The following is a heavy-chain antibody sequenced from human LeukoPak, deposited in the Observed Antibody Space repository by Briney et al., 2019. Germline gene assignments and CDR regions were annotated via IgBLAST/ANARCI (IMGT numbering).Heavy chain of an antibody. CDR2: ISSSSSYI. CDR1: GFTFSSYG. Sequence: GGSLRLSCAASGFTFSSYGMHWVRQAPGKGLEWVSSISSSSSYIYYADSVKGRFTISRDNAKNSLYLQMNSLRAEDTAVYYCAREGEQLVPGSNYFDYWGQGTLVTVSS. CDR3: AREGEQLVPGSNYFDY. D-gene: IGHD6-6*01. J-gene: IGHJ4*02. V-gene: IGHV3-21*01.